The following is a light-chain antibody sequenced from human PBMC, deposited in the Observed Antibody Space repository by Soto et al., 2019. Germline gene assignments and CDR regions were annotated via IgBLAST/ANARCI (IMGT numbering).Light chain of an antibody. CDR1: QSVSNRY. CDR2: RVS. J-gene: IGKJ2*01. Sequence: EVVFTQSPGTLSLSPGEGATLSCRASQSVSNRYFAWYQQKPGQAPRLLIYRVSSRATGIPDRFSGSGSGTDFTLTINRLEPEDSAVYYCQQHTISMYTFGQGTKVDIK. CDR3: QQHTISMYT. V-gene: IGKV3-20*01.